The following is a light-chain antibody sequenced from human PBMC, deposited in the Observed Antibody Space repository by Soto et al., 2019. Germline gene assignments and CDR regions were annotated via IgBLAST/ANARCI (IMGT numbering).Light chain of an antibody. J-gene: IGKJ5*01. CDR1: QDISNW. V-gene: IGKV1-12*01. CDR2: AAS. Sequence: DIQMTQSPSSVSASVGDRVTITCRASQDISNWLVWYQQKPGKAPILLIFAASTLQTGVPSRFSGSGSGTAFTLTISNLQPEDFAIYHCQQANTFPPTFGQGTRLEIK. CDR3: QQANTFPPT.